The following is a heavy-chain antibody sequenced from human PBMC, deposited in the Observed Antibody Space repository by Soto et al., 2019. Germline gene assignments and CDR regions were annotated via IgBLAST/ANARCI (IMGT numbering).Heavy chain of an antibody. CDR2: IYYSGST. V-gene: IGHV4-31*01. J-gene: IGHJ4*02. CDR1: GGSISSGGYY. CDR3: ARPPGH. Sequence: QVQLQESGPGLVKPSQTLSLTCTVSGGSISSGGYYWSWIRQHPGKGLEWIGYIYYSGSTYYHPYLKSHITSSVDTTRNQCTMTLGAVPAAEPALYYGARPPGHWGRGTPVTDS.